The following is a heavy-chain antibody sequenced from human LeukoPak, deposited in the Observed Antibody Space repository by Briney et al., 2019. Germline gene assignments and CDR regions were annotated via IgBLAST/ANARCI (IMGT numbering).Heavy chain of an antibody. CDR3: ARGVDYVWGSYRYTPPDY. D-gene: IGHD3-16*02. V-gene: IGHV1-2*02. Sequence: ASVKVSCKASGYTFTGYYMHWVRQAPGQGLEWMGWINPNSGSTNYAQKFQGRVTMTRDMSTSTVYMELSSLRSEDTAAYYCARGVDYVWGSYRYTPPDYWGQGTLVTVSS. CDR2: INPNSGST. J-gene: IGHJ4*02. CDR1: GYTFTGYY.